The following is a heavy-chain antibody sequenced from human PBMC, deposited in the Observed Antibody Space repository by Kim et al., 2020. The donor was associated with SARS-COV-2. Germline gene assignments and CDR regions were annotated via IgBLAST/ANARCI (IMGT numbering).Heavy chain of an antibody. V-gene: IGHV3-30*18. D-gene: IGHD3-3*01. CDR3: AKEARFLEWFNWFDP. CDR1: GFTFSSYG. J-gene: IGHJ5*02. CDR2: ISYDGSNK. Sequence: GGSLRLSCAASGFTFSSYGMHWVRQAPGKGLEWVAVISYDGSNKYYADSVKGRFTISRDNSKNTLYLQMNSLRAEDTAVYYCAKEARFLEWFNWFDPWGQGTLVTVSS.